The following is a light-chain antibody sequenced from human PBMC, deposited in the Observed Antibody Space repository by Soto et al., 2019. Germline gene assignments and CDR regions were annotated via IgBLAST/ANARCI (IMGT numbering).Light chain of an antibody. V-gene: IGKV3D-20*02. Sequence: EIVLTQSPGTLSFSPGERATLSWRASQSVNNNYLAWYQQKRGQAPRLLIYGASSRATGIPPRFSGSGSGTDFTLTISSLEPEDSAVYYCQQRHMWPITFGQGTRLEIK. CDR3: QQRHMWPIT. CDR2: GAS. J-gene: IGKJ5*01. CDR1: QSVNNNY.